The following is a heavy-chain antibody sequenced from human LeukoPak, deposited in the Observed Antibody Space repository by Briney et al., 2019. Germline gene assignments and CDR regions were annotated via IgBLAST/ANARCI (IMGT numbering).Heavy chain of an antibody. V-gene: IGHV3-30-3*01. CDR2: ISYDGSNK. Sequence: GRSLRLSCAVSGFTFSSYAMHWVRQAPGKGLEWVAVISYDGSNKYYADSVKGRFTISRDNSKNTLYLQMNGLRAEDTAVYYCARDAVSGSYSTHWFDPWGQGTLVTVSS. CDR3: ARDAVSGSYSTHWFDP. CDR1: GFTFSSYA. J-gene: IGHJ5*02. D-gene: IGHD1-26*01.